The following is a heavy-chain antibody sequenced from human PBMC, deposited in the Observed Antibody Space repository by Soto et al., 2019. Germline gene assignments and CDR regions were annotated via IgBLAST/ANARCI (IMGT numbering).Heavy chain of an antibody. CDR3: ARVRIAVAGMASGMDV. J-gene: IGHJ6*02. D-gene: IGHD6-19*01. Sequence: GGSLRLSCSASGFTFSSYAMHWVRQAPGEGQGLRRGLEWVSSISSSSSYIYYADSVKGRFTISRDNAKNSLYLQMNSLRAEDTAVYYCARVRIAVAGMASGMDVWGQGTTVTVSS. V-gene: IGHV3-21*01. CDR1: GFTFSSYA. CDR2: ISSSSSYI.